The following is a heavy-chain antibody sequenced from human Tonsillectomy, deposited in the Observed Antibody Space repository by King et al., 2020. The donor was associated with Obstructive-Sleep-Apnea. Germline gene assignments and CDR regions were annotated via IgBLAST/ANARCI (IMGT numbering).Heavy chain of an antibody. CDR2: ISTYNGNT. D-gene: IGHD6-19*01. V-gene: IGHV1-18*04. CDR1: GYTFTSYA. CDR3: ARRGAYSSGLYYFDY. Sequence: VQLVESGTEVKKPGASVKVSCTAFGYTFTSYAISWVRQAPGQGLEWMGWISTYNGNTNYAQQLQGRVIMTTDTSTSTAYMELRSLRSDDTAVYYCARRGAYSSGLYYFDYWGQGTLVTVSS. J-gene: IGHJ4*02.